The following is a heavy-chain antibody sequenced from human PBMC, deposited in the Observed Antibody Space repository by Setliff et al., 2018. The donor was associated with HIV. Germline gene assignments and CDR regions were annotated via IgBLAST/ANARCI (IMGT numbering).Heavy chain of an antibody. CDR1: GDSISSGDYY. CDR3: ARARTASAMVQDVPAI. CDR2: IYYSGTT. D-gene: IGHD5-18*01. V-gene: IGHV4-30-4*08. Sequence: SETLSLTCTVSGDSISSGDYYWSWVRQPPGKGLEWIGNIYYSGTTYYSPSLKSRVTISVNTSKNQFSLKLRSVTAADTAVYYCARARTASAMVQDVPAIWGQGTMVTVSS. J-gene: IGHJ3*02.